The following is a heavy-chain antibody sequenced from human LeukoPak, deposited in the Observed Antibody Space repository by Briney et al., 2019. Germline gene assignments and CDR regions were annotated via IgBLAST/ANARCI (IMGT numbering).Heavy chain of an antibody. Sequence: PGGSLRLSCAASGFTVSSNYMSWVRQAPGKGLEWVSVIYSGGSAYYADPLKGRFTISRDNSKNTLYLQMNSLTAEDTAVYYCANLPTGKYWGQGTLVTVSS. D-gene: IGHD2-8*02. J-gene: IGHJ4*02. CDR2: IYSGGSA. V-gene: IGHV3-53*01. CDR3: ANLPTGKY. CDR1: GFTVSSNY.